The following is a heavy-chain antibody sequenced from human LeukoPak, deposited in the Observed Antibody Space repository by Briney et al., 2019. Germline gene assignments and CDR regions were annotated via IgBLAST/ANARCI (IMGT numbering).Heavy chain of an antibody. J-gene: IGHJ5*02. CDR3: ARVPYSATSAYNYFDP. CDR2: IYPSDSDT. CDR1: GYSFTTYW. Sequence: GESLKISCKGFGYSFTTYWIAWVRQMPGKGLKFMGLIYPSDSDTRYSPSFQGQVTLSVDKSINTAYLQWSSLEASDTAIYYCARVPYSATSAYNYFDPWGQGTLVTVSS. D-gene: IGHD3-16*01. V-gene: IGHV5-51*01.